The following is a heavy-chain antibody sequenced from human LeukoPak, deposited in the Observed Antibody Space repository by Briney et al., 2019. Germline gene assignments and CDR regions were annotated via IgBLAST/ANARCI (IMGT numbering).Heavy chain of an antibody. D-gene: IGHD6-19*01. CDR1: GGSISSYY. CDR3: ARGNSEQWLDYFDY. CDR2: IYTSGST. Sequence: SETLSLTCTVSGGSISSYYWSWIRQPAGKGLEWIGRIYTSGSTNYNPSLKSRVTISVDKSKNQFSLKLSSVTAADTAVYYCARGNSEQWLDYFDYWGQGTLVTVSS. J-gene: IGHJ4*02. V-gene: IGHV4-4*07.